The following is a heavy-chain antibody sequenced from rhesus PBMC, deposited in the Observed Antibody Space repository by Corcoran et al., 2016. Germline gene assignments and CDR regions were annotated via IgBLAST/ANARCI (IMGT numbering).Heavy chain of an antibody. Sequence: QVQLQESGPGLVKPSETLSLTCAVSGGSISSSNWWSWIRQPPGKGLEWIGYIIGSSGSTYYNPSLKSRVTISTSTSKNQFSLKLSSVTAADTAVYYCARASLSWFPYDYWGQGVLVTVSS. CDR1: GGSISSSNW. CDR3: ARASLSWFPYDY. D-gene: IGHD6-13*01. CDR2: IIGSSGST. J-gene: IGHJ4*01. V-gene: IGHV4-65*01.